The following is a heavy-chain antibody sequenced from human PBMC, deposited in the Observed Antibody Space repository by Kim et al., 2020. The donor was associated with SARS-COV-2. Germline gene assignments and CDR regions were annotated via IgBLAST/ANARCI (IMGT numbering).Heavy chain of an antibody. J-gene: IGHJ3*02. V-gene: IGHV4-39*01. CDR1: GGSISSSSYY. Sequence: SETLSLTCTVSGGSISSSSYYWGWIRQPPGKGLEWIGSIYYSGSTYYNPSLKSRVTISVDTSKNQFSLKLSSVTAADTAVYYCARHDSTGGHAFDIWGQGTMVTVSS. CDR2: IYYSGST. D-gene: IGHD2-21*02. CDR3: ARHDSTGGHAFDI.